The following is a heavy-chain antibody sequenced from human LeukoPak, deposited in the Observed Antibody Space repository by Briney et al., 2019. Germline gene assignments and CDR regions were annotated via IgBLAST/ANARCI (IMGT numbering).Heavy chain of an antibody. CDR3: ARDLGSYSIYYYYGMDV. Sequence: GGSLRLSCAASGFTFSDYYMSWIRQAPGKGLEWVSYISSSGSTIYYADSVKGLFTISRDNAKNSLYLQMNSLRAEDTAVYYCARDLGSYSIYYYYGMDVWGQGTTVTVSS. CDR2: ISSSGSTI. CDR1: GFTFSDYY. V-gene: IGHV3-11*01. D-gene: IGHD1-26*01. J-gene: IGHJ6*02.